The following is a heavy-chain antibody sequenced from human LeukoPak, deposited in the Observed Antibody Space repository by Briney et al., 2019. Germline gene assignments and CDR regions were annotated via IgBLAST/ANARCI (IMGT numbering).Heavy chain of an antibody. J-gene: IGHJ3*02. CDR3: ARSSIGPISSSWYSDAFDI. CDR2: IYYSGST. V-gene: IGHV4-59*08. Sequence: PSETLSLTCTVSGGSISSYYWSWIRQPPGKGLEWIGYIYYSGSTNYNPSLKSRVTISVDTSKNQFSLKLSSVTAADTAVYYCARSSIGPISSSWYSDAFDIWGQGTMVTVSS. D-gene: IGHD6-13*01. CDR1: GGSISSYY.